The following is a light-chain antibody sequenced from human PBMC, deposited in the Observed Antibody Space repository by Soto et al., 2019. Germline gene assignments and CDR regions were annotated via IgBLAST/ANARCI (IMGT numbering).Light chain of an antibody. V-gene: IGLV1-40*01. CDR2: GNS. J-gene: IGLJ3*02. CDR3: QSYDTSLRGWV. CDR1: SSNIGAGFD. Sequence: QAVVTQPPSVSGAPGQRVTISCTGSSSNIGAGFDVHWYPQLPGTSPKLLIFGNSNRPSGVPDRFSGARSGTSASLAITGLQAEDEADYYCQSYDTSLRGWVFGGGTKLTVL.